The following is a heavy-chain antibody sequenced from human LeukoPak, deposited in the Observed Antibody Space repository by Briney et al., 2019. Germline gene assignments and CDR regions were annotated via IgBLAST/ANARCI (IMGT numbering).Heavy chain of an antibody. CDR1: GFTFSSYA. D-gene: IGHD2-15*01. CDR3: ARDCSGGSCYNAFDI. CDR2: ISSNGGST. V-gene: IGHV3-64*01. J-gene: IGHJ3*02. Sequence: PGGSLRLSCAASGFTFSSYAMHWVRQAPGKGLEYVSAISSNGGSTYYANSVKGRFTISRDNSKNTLYLQMGSLRAEDMAVYYCARDCSGGSCYNAFDIWGQGTMVTVSS.